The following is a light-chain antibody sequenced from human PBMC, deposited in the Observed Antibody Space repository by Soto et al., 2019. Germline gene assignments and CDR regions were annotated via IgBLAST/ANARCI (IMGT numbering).Light chain of an antibody. V-gene: IGKV3-15*01. CDR1: QSVGNN. CDR3: QQYGDLPLT. Sequence: EIVVTQSPATLSVSPGERATLSCRASQSVGNNFAWYQQKPGQAPKLLIFATSTWHTGVPSRFSGSGSGTEFTLTISSLQSEDFAVYYCQQYGDLPLTFGGGAKVEIE. J-gene: IGKJ4*01. CDR2: ATS.